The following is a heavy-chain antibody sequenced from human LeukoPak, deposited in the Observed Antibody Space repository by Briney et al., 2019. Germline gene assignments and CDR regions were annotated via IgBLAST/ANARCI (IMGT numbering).Heavy chain of an antibody. CDR2: IYYSGST. CDR1: GGSLSSYY. CDR3: ARPNYYYGMDV. Sequence: SETLSLTCTVSGGSLSSYYWSWIRQPPGKALEWIGYIYYSGSTNYNPSLKSRVTISVDTSKNQFSLKLSSVTAADTAVYYCARPNYYYGMDVWGQGTTVTVSS. V-gene: IGHV4-59*08. J-gene: IGHJ6*02.